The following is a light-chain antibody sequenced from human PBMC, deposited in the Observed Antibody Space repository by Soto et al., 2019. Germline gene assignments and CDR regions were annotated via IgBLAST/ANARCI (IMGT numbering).Light chain of an antibody. CDR2: LEDTGIY. CDR1: SGRSSYI. J-gene: IGLJ2*01. V-gene: IGLV4-60*02. Sequence: QSVLTQSSSASASLGSSVKLTCTLSSGRSSYIIAWHQQQPGKAPRYLMKLEDTGIYNKGSGVPDRFSGSSSGADRYLTISNLQFEDEADYYCETWDRNTVVFGGGTKLTVL. CDR3: ETWDRNTVV.